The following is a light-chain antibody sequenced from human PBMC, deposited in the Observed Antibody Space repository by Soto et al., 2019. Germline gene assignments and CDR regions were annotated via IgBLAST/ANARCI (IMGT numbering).Light chain of an antibody. V-gene: IGKV1-9*01. CDR3: QQLYSYPHP. Sequence: IQLTQSPSSLSASVGDRVTITCRASQGITSYLAWYQQKPGKAPKVLIYAASALQTGVSSRFSGSGYGTDFAITISNLQPEDFETYFCQQLYSYPHPFGGETPV. CDR2: AAS. J-gene: IGKJ4*01. CDR1: QGITSY.